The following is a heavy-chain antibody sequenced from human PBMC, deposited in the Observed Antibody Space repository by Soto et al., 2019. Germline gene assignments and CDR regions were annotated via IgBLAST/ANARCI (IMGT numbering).Heavy chain of an antibody. J-gene: IGHJ4*02. Sequence: SVKVSCKASGYTFSSYYMHWVRHAPGQGLEWMGIINPSGGSTSYAQKFQGRVTMTRDTSTSTVYMELSSLRSEDTAVYYCARGGSYYYDRSGYLPEYLGQGTLVIVS. CDR1: GYTFSSYY. CDR2: INPSGGST. CDR3: ARGGSYYYDRSGYLPEY. V-gene: IGHV1-46*01. D-gene: IGHD3-22*01.